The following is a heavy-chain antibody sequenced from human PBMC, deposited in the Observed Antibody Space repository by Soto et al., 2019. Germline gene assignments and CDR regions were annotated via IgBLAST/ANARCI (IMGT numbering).Heavy chain of an antibody. V-gene: IGHV3-30*18. D-gene: IGHD6-13*01. CDR2: ISYDGSNK. J-gene: IGHJ5*02. CDR3: AKVLASYSSNWFDP. Sequence: PGGSLRLSCAASGFTFSSYGMHWVRQAPGKGLEWVAVISYDGSNKYYADSVKGRFTISRDNSKNTLYLQMNSLRAEDTAVYYCAKVLASYSSNWFDPWGQGTLVTVSS. CDR1: GFTFSSYG.